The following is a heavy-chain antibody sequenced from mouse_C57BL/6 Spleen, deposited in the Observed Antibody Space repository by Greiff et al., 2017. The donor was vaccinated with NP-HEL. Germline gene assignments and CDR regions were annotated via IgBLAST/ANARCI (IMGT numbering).Heavy chain of an antibody. V-gene: IGHV1-52*01. CDR3: ARGDYSNYFDY. J-gene: IGHJ2*01. CDR2: IDPSDSET. Sequence: QVQLQQPGAELVRPGSSVKLSCKASGYTFTSYWMHWVKQRPIQGLEWIGNIDPSDSETHYNQKFKDKATLTVDKSSSTAYMQLSSLTSEDSAVYYCARGDYSNYFDYWGKGTTLTVSS. CDR1: GYTFTSYW. D-gene: IGHD2-5*01.